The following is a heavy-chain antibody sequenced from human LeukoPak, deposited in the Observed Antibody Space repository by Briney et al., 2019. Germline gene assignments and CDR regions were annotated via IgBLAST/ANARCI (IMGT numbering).Heavy chain of an antibody. CDR1: GVPFSSYA. CDR3: AKGTRSSPNDAADI. J-gene: IGHJ3*02. V-gene: IGHV3-23*01. CDR2: IVGSGDTT. Sequence: GGSLRLSCAASGVPFSSYAMSWVRQAPGKGLYWVSAIVGSGDTTYYTNSVKGRFTISRDNSKNTLYLHMNSLRAEDTAVYYCAKGTRSSPNDAADIWGQGTMVTVSS. D-gene: IGHD1-26*01.